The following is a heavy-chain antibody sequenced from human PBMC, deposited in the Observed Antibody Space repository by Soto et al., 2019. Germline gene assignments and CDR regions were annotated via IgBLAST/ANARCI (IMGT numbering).Heavy chain of an antibody. CDR2: IYPGDSDT. V-gene: IGHV5-51*01. CDR1: GYSFTSYW. CDR3: AVGQRDGYNSIYGMDV. J-gene: IGHJ6*02. Sequence: PGASLKISCKGSGYSFTSYWIGWVRQMPGKGLEWMGIIYPGDSDTRYSPSFQGQVTISADKSISTAYLQWSSLKASDTAMYYCAVGQRDGYNSIYGMDVWGQGTTVTVS. D-gene: IGHD5-12*01.